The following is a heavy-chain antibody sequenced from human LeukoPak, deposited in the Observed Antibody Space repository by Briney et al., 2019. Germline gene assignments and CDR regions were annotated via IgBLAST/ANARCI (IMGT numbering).Heavy chain of an antibody. CDR1: GFTFISHG. Sequence: GSLRLSCAASGFTFISHGMSWVRQAPGKGLEWIGYIYYSGSTNYNPSLKSRVTISVDTSKNQFSLKLSSVTAADTAVYYCARNLYYYDSSGYYLMSRYYYYYMDVWGKGTTVTISS. CDR3: ARNLYYYDSSGYYLMSRYYYYYMDV. V-gene: IGHV4-59*11. CDR2: IYYSGST. J-gene: IGHJ6*03. D-gene: IGHD3-22*01.